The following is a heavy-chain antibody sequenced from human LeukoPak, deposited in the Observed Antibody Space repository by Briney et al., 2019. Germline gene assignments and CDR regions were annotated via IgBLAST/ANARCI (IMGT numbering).Heavy chain of an antibody. J-gene: IGHJ4*02. D-gene: IGHD4/OR15-4a*01. CDR1: GFTFDDYA. CDR3: ARRAGAYSHPYDY. Sequence: LRLSCAASGFTFDDYAMHWVRQAPGKGLEWVSGISWNSGSIGYADSVKGRFTTSRDNAKNSLYLQMNSLRAEDTALYYCARRAGAYSHPYDYWGQGTLVTVSS. CDR2: ISWNSGSI. V-gene: IGHV3-9*01.